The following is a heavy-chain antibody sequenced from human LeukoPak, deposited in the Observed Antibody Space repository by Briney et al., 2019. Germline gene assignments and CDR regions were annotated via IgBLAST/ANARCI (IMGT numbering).Heavy chain of an antibody. V-gene: IGHV3-21*01. J-gene: IGHJ4*02. CDR3: TREGGYCSTASCPRGY. CDR1: GFTFSSYS. D-gene: IGHD2-15*01. CDR2: ISSSSSYI. Sequence: PGGSLRLSCAASGFTFSSYSMNWVRQAPGKGLEWVSSISSSSSYIYYADSVKGRFTISRDNAKNSLYLQMNSLRAEDTAVYYCTREGGYCSTASCPRGYWGQGTLVTVSS.